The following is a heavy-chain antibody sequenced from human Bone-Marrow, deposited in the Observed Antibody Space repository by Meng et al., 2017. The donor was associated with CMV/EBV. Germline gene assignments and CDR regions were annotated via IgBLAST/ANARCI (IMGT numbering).Heavy chain of an antibody. D-gene: IGHD6-6*01. Sequence: CAASGFTFSSYGMHWVRQAPGKGLEWVAVISSDGNKQYYADSVKGRFTISRDNSKNTLFLQMNSLRAEDSAVFYCTRSSSPQTPHDYWGQGTLVTVSS. J-gene: IGHJ4*02. CDR3: TRSSSPQTPHDY. CDR1: GFTFSSYG. V-gene: IGHV3-30*03. CDR2: ISSDGNKQ.